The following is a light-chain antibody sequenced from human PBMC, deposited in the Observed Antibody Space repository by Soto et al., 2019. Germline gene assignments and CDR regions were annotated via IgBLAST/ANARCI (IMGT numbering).Light chain of an antibody. Sequence: QSALTQPPSASGSPGQSVTISCTGTSSDVGGYNYVSWYQQHPGKAPKLMIYEVSKRPSGVPDRFSGSKSGNTASLTVSGLQAEDDADYYCSSYAGSNFVVFGGGTKVTVL. V-gene: IGLV2-8*01. CDR3: SSYAGSNFVV. CDR1: SSDVGGYNY. J-gene: IGLJ2*01. CDR2: EVS.